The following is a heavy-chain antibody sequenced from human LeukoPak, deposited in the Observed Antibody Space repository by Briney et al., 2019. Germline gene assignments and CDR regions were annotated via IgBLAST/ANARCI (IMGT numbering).Heavy chain of an antibody. Sequence: PGGSLRLSCAASGFTFSRFWMHWVRQPPGKGLLWVSRIETDGRTTNYADSVKGRFTISRDNAKNTVYLQMSSLRAEDTAVYYCAALNSFGSDYWGQGVLVTVSS. J-gene: IGHJ4*02. CDR3: AALNSFGSDY. CDR2: IETDGRTT. V-gene: IGHV3-74*01. D-gene: IGHD3-3*01. CDR1: GFTFSRFW.